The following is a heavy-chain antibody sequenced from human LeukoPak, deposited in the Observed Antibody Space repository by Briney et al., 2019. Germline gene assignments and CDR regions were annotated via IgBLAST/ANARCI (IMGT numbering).Heavy chain of an antibody. CDR2: IYYSGNT. CDR3: ARINSGWYFDY. D-gene: IGHD6-19*01. J-gene: IGHJ4*02. CDR1: GGSVSSHY. Sequence: PSETLSPTCIVSGGSVSSHYWTWIRQPPGKGLEYIGYIYYSGNTNYNPSLKSRVTISVDRSKNQFSLKLTSVTAEDTAVYYCARINSGWYFDYWGQGTLVTVSS. V-gene: IGHV4-59*02.